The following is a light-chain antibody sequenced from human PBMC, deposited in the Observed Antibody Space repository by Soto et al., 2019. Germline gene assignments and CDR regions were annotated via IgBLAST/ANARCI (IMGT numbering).Light chain of an antibody. V-gene: IGKV1-39*01. J-gene: IGKJ3*01. Sequence: DIQMTQSPSSLSASVGDTVTITCRASERVIRFLNWYQQKPGEAPKVLIYSASSLQGGVPSRFSGSGSGTDFTLTIRSLQTEDFATYYCQQSYSAPITFGPGTKVDVK. CDR3: QQSYSAPIT. CDR1: ERVIRF. CDR2: SAS.